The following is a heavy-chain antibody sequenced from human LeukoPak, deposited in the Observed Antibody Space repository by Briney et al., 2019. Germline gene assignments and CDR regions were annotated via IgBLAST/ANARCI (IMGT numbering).Heavy chain of an antibody. J-gene: IGHJ4*02. V-gene: IGHV3-23*01. Sequence: GGSLRLSCAASGLTFSSYAMNWVRQAPGKGLEWVSAISGSGGNTYYADSVKGRFTISRDNSKNTLYLQMNSLRAEDTAIYYCTRKTPGRTPFDYWGQGTLVTVSS. D-gene: IGHD2-15*01. CDR2: ISGSGGNT. CDR3: TRKTPGRTPFDY. CDR1: GLTFSSYA.